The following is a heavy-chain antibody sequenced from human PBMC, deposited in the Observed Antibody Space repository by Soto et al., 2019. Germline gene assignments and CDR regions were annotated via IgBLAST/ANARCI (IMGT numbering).Heavy chain of an antibody. Sequence: QVQLVQSGAEEKKPGASVKVSCKASGYTFTSYAMHWVRQAPGQRLEWMGWINADNDNTRYSQKFQGRVTITRDTTASTAYMGVSRPRSEATAVYYFAGSSGYYLVGAYWGQGTRVTVSS. D-gene: IGHD3-22*01. CDR3: AGSSGYYLVGAY. V-gene: IGHV1-3*05. J-gene: IGHJ4*02. CDR2: INADNDNT. CDR1: GYTFTSYA.